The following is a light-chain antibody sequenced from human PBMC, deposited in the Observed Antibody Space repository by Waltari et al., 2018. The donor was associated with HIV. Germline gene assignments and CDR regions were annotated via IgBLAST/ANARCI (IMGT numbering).Light chain of an antibody. CDR3: QQYDTWPPWT. V-gene: IGKV3-15*01. CDR1: QSIAKN. Sequence: EIVMTQSPATLSVSPGERATLSCRASQSIAKNLAWYQQKPGQAPRLLIYGVSTRATGIPARFSGSGSWTEFTLTISSLQSEDFAVYYCQQYDTWPPWTFGQGTKVEI. CDR2: GVS. J-gene: IGKJ1*01.